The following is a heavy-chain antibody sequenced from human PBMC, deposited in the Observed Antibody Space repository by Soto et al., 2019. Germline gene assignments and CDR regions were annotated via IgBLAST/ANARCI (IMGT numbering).Heavy chain of an antibody. CDR3: ARSHGSSTSLEIYYYYYYGMDV. V-gene: IGHV1-69*01. CDR2: IIPISETT. CDR1: GGTFSSYA. D-gene: IGHD2-2*01. Sequence: QVQLVQSGAEVKKPGSSVKVSCKASGGTFSSYAISWVRQAPGQGLEWMGGIIPISETTNYAQKFQGRVTITADESKSTAYLELSSLRSEDTAVYYCARSHGSSTSLEIYYYYYYGMDVWGQGTTVTVS. J-gene: IGHJ6*02.